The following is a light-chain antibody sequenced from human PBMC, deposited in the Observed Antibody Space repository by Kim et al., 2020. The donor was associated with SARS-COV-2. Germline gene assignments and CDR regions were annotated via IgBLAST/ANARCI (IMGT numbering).Light chain of an antibody. Sequence: EIVLTQSPGTLSFSPGERATLSCRASQSVSSSYLAWYQHKPGQAPRLLVYGASNRATGIPDRFSGSGSGTDFTLTIGRLEPEDFAVYYCQQYAGSPWTFGQGTKLEI. V-gene: IGKV3-20*01. CDR1: QSVSSSY. J-gene: IGKJ1*01. CDR3: QQYAGSPWT. CDR2: GAS.